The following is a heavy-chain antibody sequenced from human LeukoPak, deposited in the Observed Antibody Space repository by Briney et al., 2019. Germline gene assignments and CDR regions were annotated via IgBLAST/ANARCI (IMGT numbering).Heavy chain of an antibody. J-gene: IGHJ4*02. CDR1: GGTISNYH. CDR2: IYSTGST. V-gene: IGHV4-4*07. D-gene: IGHD3-3*01. Sequence: SETLSLTCTVSGGTISNYHWNWIRQPAGKGLEWIGRIYSTGSTNYNPSLKSRVTMSVDTSKNQFSLKLRSVTAADTAVYYCARGLYDYYLDYWGQGTLVTVSS. CDR3: ARGLYDYYLDY.